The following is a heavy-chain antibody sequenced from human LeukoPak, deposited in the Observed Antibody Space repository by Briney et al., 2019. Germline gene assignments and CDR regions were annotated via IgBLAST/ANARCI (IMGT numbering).Heavy chain of an antibody. V-gene: IGHV3-23*01. D-gene: IGHD3-10*01. CDR2: ISGTNI. CDR1: GFTFSNYA. J-gene: IGHJ4*02. Sequence: QPGGSLRLSCAASGFTFSNYAMSWVRQAPGKGLEWVSSISGTNIYYTDSVKGRFTISRDNSKNTLYLRMNSLRAEDTAVYFCARTPYLYFGSGSFQFDYWGQGTLVTVSS. CDR3: ARTPYLYFGSGSFQFDY.